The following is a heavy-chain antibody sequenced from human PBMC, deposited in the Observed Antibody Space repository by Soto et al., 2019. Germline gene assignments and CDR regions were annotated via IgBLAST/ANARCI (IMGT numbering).Heavy chain of an antibody. J-gene: IGHJ4*02. Sequence: PGGSLRLSCAASGFTFSDYYMSWIRQAPGRGLEWVSYITSSSSYTNYADSVKGRFTISRDNAKNSLYLQMNSLRAEDTAVYSCARTNTVTANFDFWGPGTLVTVSS. CDR2: ITSSSSYT. CDR1: GFTFSDYY. D-gene: IGHD4-17*01. V-gene: IGHV3-11*03. CDR3: ARTNTVTANFDF.